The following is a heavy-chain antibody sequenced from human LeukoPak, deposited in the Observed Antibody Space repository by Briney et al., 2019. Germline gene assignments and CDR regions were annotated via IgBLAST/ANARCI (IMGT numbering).Heavy chain of an antibody. V-gene: IGHV4-59*01. D-gene: IGHD6-13*01. CDR2: IYYSGST. CDR1: GGSISSYY. J-gene: IGHJ4*02. Sequence: SETLSLTCTVSGGSISSYYWSWIRQPPGKGLEWIGYIYYSGSTNYNPSLKSRVTISVDTSKNQFSPKLSSVTAADTAVYYCARVAAAAGTVGFDYWGQGTLVTVSS. CDR3: ARVAAAAGTVGFDY.